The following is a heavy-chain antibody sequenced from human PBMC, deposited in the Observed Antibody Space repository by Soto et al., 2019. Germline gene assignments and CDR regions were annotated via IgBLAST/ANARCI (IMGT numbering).Heavy chain of an antibody. CDR3: ARTVGDTMRNNWFDL. V-gene: IGHV3-21*04. J-gene: IGHJ5*01. D-gene: IGHD2-2*01. CDR2: ISGSSSNI. CDR1: GFTFSTDA. Sequence: GGSLRLSCAASGFTFSTDAMSWVRQAPGKGLEWVSSISGSSSNIYYADSAKGRFTISRDNARNTLYLQMNSLRAEDTAVYYCARTVGDTMRNNWFDLWGPGTLVTVSS.